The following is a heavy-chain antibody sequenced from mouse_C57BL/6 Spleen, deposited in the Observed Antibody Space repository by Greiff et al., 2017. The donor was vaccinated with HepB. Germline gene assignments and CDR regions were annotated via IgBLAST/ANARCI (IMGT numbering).Heavy chain of an antibody. CDR3: ARGGGFITTDWFAY. CDR1: GYSFTSYY. J-gene: IGHJ3*01. Sequence: QVQLQQSGPELVKPGASVKISCKASGYSFTSYYIHWVKQRPGQGLEWIGWIYPGSGNTKYNEKFKGKATLTADTSSSTAYMQLSSLTSEDSAVYYCARGGGFITTDWFAYWGQGTLVTVSA. V-gene: IGHV1-66*01. D-gene: IGHD1-1*01. CDR2: IYPGSGNT.